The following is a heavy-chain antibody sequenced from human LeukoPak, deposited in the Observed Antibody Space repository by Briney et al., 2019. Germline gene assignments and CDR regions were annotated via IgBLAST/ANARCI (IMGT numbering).Heavy chain of an antibody. CDR2: IYTSGST. J-gene: IGHJ4*02. CDR1: GGSISSSSYY. CDR3: ARRWSKNTPFDY. Sequence: SETLSLTCTVSGGSISSSSYYWGWIRQPPGKGLEWIGYIYTSGSTNYNPSLKSRVTISVDTSKNQFSLKLSSVTAADTAVYYCARRWSKNTPFDYWGQGTLVTVSS. V-gene: IGHV4-61*05. D-gene: IGHD5-24*01.